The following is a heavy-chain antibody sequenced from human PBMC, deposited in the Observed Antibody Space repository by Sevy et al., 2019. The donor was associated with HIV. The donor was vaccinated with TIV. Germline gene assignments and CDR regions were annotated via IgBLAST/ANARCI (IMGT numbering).Heavy chain of an antibody. CDR2: IFRSGDVT. D-gene: IGHD3-22*01. J-gene: IGHJ3*02. CDR3: AGARYDSSGSFDAFDI. Sequence: GGSLRLSCTGSGFTFSNYAMNWVRQAPGKGLEWVSTIFRSGDVTYYADSVKGRLTISRDNSRNTLFLQMKSLRAEDTAVYYCAGARYDSSGSFDAFDIWGQGTMVTVSS. V-gene: IGHV3-23*01. CDR1: GFTFSNYA.